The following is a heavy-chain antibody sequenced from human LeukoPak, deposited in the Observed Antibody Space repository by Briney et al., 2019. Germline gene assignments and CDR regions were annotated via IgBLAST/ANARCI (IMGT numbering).Heavy chain of an antibody. J-gene: IGHJ6*03. D-gene: IGHD6-6*01. CDR2: INPSGGST. CDR1: GYTFTSSY. CDR3: ARDQRAARLLYYYYYMDV. Sequence: GASVKVSCKASGYTFTSSYMHWVRQAPGQGLEWMGIINPSGGSTNYAQKFQGRVTMTRDTSTSTVYMELSSLRSEDTAVYYCARDQRAARLLYYYYYMDVWGKGTTVTVSS. V-gene: IGHV1-46*01.